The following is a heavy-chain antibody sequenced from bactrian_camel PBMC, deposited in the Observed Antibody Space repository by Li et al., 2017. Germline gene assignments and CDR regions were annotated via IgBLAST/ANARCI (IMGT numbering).Heavy chain of an antibody. CDR1: GFTFSSYY. Sequence: HVQLVESGGGLVQPGGSLRLSCAASGFTFSSYYMSWVRQAPGKGLEWVSSIRNDGTRTYFANSVKGRFTISRDNAKNTVYLQMNSLKPEDTAMYYCASSQALAACDNPLAYRYWGQGTQVTVS. D-gene: IGHD1*01. J-gene: IGHJ4*01. CDR2: IRNDGTRT. V-gene: IGHV3-2*01. CDR3: ASSQALAACDNPLAYRY.